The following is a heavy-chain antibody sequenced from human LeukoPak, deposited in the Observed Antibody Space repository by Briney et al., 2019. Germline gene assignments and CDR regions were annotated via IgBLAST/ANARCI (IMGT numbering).Heavy chain of an antibody. CDR1: GYTLTELS. CDR2: FDPEDGET. D-gene: IGHD2-21*02. V-gene: IGHV1-24*01. J-gene: IGHJ4*02. CDR3: ATAPRGGDHVSVAALGY. Sequence: GASVKVSCKVSGYTLTELSMHWVRQAPGKGLEWMGGFDPEDGETIYAQKFQGRVTMTEDTSTDTAYMELSSLRSEDTAVYYCATAPRGGDHVSVAALGYWGQGILVTVSS.